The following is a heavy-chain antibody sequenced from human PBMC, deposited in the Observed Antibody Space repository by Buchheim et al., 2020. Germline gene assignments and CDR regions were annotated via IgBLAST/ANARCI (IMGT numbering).Heavy chain of an antibody. D-gene: IGHD6-25*01. CDR2: INPNGGTT. V-gene: IGHV1-46*01. CDR1: GYTFTSYY. J-gene: IGHJ4*02. CDR3: ARAWAARRYFDD. Sequence: QVQLVQSGTEVMKPGASVKVSCKASGYTFTSYYMNWVRQAPGQGLEWMGIINPNGGTTNYAQKFQGRVPMTRDKSTSTVYMELSSLRTEGTAIYFCARAWAARRYFDDWGQGTL.